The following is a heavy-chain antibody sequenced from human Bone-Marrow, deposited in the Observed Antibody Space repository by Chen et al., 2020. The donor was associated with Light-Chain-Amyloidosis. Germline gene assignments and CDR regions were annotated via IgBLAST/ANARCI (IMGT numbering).Heavy chain of an antibody. D-gene: IGHD5-12*01. J-gene: IGHJ4*02. CDR1: GYTFPNYW. CDR2: IYPDDSDA. V-gene: IGHV5-51*01. Sequence: EVQLEQSGPEVKKPGESLKISCKGSGYTFPNYWIGLVRQMPGKGLEWMAVIYPDDSDARYSPSFEGQVTISADKSITTAYLQWRSLKASDTAMYYCARRRDGYNFDYWGQGTLVTVSS. CDR3: ARRRDGYNFDY.